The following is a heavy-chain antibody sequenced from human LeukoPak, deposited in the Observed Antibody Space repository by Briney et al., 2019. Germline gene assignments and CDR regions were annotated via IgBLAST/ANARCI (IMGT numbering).Heavy chain of an antibody. J-gene: IGHJ4*02. CDR2: ISGSGGST. D-gene: IGHD3-10*01. Sequence: GGSLRLSCAASGFTFSSYGMSWVRQAPGKGLEWVSAISGSGGSTYYADSVKGRFTISRDNSKNTLYLHMNSLRPEDTAVYYCAKENTGDFDYWGQGTLVTVSS. CDR1: GFTFSSYG. V-gene: IGHV3-23*01. CDR3: AKENTGDFDY.